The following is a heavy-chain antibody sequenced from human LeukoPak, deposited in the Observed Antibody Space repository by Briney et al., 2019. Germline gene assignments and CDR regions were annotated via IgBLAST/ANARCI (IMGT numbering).Heavy chain of an antibody. D-gene: IGHD3-10*01. CDR2: ISGNGSRT. V-gene: IGHV3-64*01. Sequence: PGGSLTLSCAAPGFTFSTYTMHWIRQAPGKGLEYVSGISGNGSRTYYANSVRGRFTIARDNSKNTLYLQMGSLRLEDVAIYYCAREGDLLWFGFHLDYWGQGTLVTVSS. CDR1: GFTFSTYT. CDR3: AREGDLLWFGFHLDY. J-gene: IGHJ4*02.